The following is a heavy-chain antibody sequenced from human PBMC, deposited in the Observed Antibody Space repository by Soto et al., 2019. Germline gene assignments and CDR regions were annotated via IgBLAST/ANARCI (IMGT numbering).Heavy chain of an antibody. Sequence: QVQLVQSGAEVKKPGSSVKVSCKASGGTFSSYAISWVRQAPGQGLEWMGGIIPIFGTANYAQKFQGRVTITADESTSTAYRELSRLRSEDTAVYYCAGEHDLAAAGTGGADWGQGTLVTVSS. CDR2: IIPIFGTA. J-gene: IGHJ4*02. V-gene: IGHV1-69*01. CDR3: AGEHDLAAAGTGGAD. CDR1: GGTFSSYA. D-gene: IGHD6-13*01.